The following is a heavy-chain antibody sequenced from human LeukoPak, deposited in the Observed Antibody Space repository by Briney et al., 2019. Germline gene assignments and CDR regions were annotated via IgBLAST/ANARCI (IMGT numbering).Heavy chain of an antibody. D-gene: IGHD3-22*01. J-gene: IGHJ4*02. CDR3: AKRDYYDNSGYYWYYFDN. CDR1: GFTFSNYA. Sequence: QTGGSLRLSCAASGFTFSNYAMSWVRQAPGRGLEWVSSIIGSGGGTFYADSVMDRFTITRDNSKNTLYLQMNSLRAEDTAIYYCAKRDYYDNSGYYWYYFDNWGQGTLVTVSS. V-gene: IGHV3-23*01. CDR2: IIGSGGGT.